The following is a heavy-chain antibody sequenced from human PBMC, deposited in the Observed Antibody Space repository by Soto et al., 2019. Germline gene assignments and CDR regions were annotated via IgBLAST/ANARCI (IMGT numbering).Heavy chain of an antibody. D-gene: IGHD2-15*01. Sequence: EVQLVESGGGLVQPGGSLRLSCAASGFTFSSYWMHWVRQAPGKGLVWISRINTDGSSTSYVDSVQGRFTISRDNGKNTLFLQMNSLRGEDTAVYYCARRGSGVTGGLHYWSQGTLVTVSS. CDR1: GFTFSSYW. J-gene: IGHJ4*02. CDR3: ARRGSGVTGGLHY. V-gene: IGHV3-74*01. CDR2: INTDGSST.